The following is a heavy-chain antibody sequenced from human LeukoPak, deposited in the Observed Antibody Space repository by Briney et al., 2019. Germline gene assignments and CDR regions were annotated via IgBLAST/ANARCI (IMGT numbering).Heavy chain of an antibody. CDR1: GFTFSTYA. Sequence: GGSLRLSCAGSGFTFSTYALSWVRQAPGKGLEWVSAISGGGGTTYYADSAKGRFTISRDNSKDTLYLQMNSLRVEDTAVYYCAKDQGRITIIRGAPFDSWGQGTLVTVSS. V-gene: IGHV3-23*01. J-gene: IGHJ4*02. D-gene: IGHD3-10*01. CDR2: ISGGGGTT. CDR3: AKDQGRITIIRGAPFDS.